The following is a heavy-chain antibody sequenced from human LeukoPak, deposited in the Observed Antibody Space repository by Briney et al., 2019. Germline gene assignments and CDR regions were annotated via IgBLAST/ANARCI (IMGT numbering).Heavy chain of an antibody. J-gene: IGHJ4*02. CDR1: GYTFTSYG. CDR2: ISANNGNT. V-gene: IGHV1-18*01. CDR3: ARDFFHGHCSGLTCFLLDS. D-gene: IGHD2-15*01. Sequence: GASVKVSCKASGYTFTSYGISWVRQAPGQGLEWMGWISANNGNTNYAQKFQGRLTMATDTSTNTAYMELRSLRPDDTAVYYCARDFFHGHCSGLTCFLLDSWGQGSLVTVPS.